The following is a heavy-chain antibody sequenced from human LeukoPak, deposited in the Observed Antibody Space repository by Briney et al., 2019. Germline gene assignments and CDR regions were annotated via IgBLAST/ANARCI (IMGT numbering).Heavy chain of an antibody. CDR2: ISYDGSNQ. CDR1: GFTFSSYS. V-gene: IGHV3-30-3*01. D-gene: IGHD6-13*01. J-gene: IGHJ4*02. Sequence: GRSLRLSCAVSGFTFSSYSMHWVRQAPGKGLESVAFISYDGSNQYYADSVKGRFTVSRDNSKNTLYLQMNSLRAEDTAVYYCAKESSWYGGYYFDYWGQGTLVTVSS. CDR3: AKESSWYGGYYFDY.